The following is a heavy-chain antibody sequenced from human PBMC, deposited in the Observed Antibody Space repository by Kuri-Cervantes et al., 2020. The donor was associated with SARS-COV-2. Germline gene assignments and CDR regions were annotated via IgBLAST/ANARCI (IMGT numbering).Heavy chain of an antibody. Sequence: GESLKISCAASGFTFSSYWMSWVRQAPGKGLEWVANIKQDGSEKYYVDSVKGRFTISRDNAKNSLYLQMNSLRAEDTAVYYCAREGCSSTSCYSAWFDPWGQGTLVTVSS. CDR1: GFTFSSYW. CDR2: IKQDGSEK. V-gene: IGHV3-7*01. CDR3: AREGCSSTSCYSAWFDP. D-gene: IGHD2-2*01. J-gene: IGHJ5*02.